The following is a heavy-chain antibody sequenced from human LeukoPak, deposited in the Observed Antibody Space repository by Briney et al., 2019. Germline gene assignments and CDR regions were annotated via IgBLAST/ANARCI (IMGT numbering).Heavy chain of an antibody. D-gene: IGHD3-10*01. Sequence: GRSLRLSCAASGFIFSSYAMHWVRQAPGKGLEWVAVISYDGSNKYYADSVKGRLTISRDNSRNTLYLQMNSLRAEDTAVYYCAKALRITMVRGVIPGDAFDIWGQGTMVTVSS. CDR3: AKALRITMVRGVIPGDAFDI. V-gene: IGHV3-30*04. J-gene: IGHJ3*02. CDR2: ISYDGSNK. CDR1: GFIFSSYA.